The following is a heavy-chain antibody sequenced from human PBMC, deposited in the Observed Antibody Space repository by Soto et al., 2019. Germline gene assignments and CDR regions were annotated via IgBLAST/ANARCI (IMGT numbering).Heavy chain of an antibody. D-gene: IGHD1-1*01. CDR2: IWNDGNKK. V-gene: IGHV3-33*01. CDR1: GFTFSTYG. J-gene: IGHJ4*02. CDR3: GRTHCGTTRCSTGEY. Sequence: PGGSLRLSCAASGFTFSTYGIHWVRQAPGKGLEWVAIIWNDGNKKNYADSVKGRFTISRDDAKNTLYLQMNSLRVEDTAVYYCGRTHCGTTRCSTGEYRGQGTLVTVSS.